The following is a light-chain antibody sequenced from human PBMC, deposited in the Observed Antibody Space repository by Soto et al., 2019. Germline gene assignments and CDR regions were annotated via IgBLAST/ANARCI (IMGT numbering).Light chain of an antibody. CDR2: DAS. J-gene: IGKJ1*01. CDR3: QQYNSYSWT. CDR1: QTISSW. Sequence: DIQMTQSPSTLSASLGDRVTITCRASQTISSWLAWYQQKPGKAPKLLIYDASTLESGVPSRFSGSRSGTEFTLTISSLQPDDFATYYCQQYNSYSWTFGQGTKVDI. V-gene: IGKV1-5*01.